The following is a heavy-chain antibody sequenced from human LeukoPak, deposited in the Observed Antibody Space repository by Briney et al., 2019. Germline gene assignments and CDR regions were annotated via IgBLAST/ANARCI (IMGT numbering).Heavy chain of an antibody. Sequence: SETLSLTCTVSGGSISSGSYYWSWIRQPAGKGLEWIGLIYTGGSTNYNPSLKSRVTISVATSKNQFSLKLSSVTAADTAVYYCARVGYDYVWGSYRPAYYFDYWGQGTLVTVSS. CDR3: ARVGYDYVWGSYRPAYYFDY. J-gene: IGHJ4*02. CDR2: IYTGGST. V-gene: IGHV4-61*02. CDR1: GGSISSGSYY. D-gene: IGHD3-16*02.